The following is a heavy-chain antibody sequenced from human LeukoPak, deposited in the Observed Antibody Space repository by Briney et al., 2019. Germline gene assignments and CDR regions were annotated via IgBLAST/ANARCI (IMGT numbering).Heavy chain of an antibody. V-gene: IGHV4-39*07. D-gene: IGHD6-13*01. CDR2: IYYSGTT. J-gene: IGHJ5*02. Sequence: SETLSLTCTVSGDSISTTSYFWAWIRQPPGEGLEWIGSIYYSGTTYLNSSLKSRVTISVERSKNHFSLKLSSLTVADTARYYCARVYSNTHNWFDTWGQGIQVTVSS. CDR1: GDSISTTSYF. CDR3: ARVYSNTHNWFDT.